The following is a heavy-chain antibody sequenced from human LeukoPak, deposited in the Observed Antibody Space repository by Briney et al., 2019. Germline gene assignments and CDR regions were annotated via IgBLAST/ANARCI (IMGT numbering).Heavy chain of an antibody. V-gene: IGHV3-23*01. CDR3: ARRLPYYGMDV. CDR2: ISSSGGST. Sequence: GGSLRLSCAASGFTFSSYAMSWVRQAPGKGLEWVSAISSSGGSTYYADSVKGRFTISRDNSKNTLYLQMNSLGAEDTAAYFCARRLPYYGMDVWGQGTTVTVSS. CDR1: GFTFSSYA. J-gene: IGHJ6*02.